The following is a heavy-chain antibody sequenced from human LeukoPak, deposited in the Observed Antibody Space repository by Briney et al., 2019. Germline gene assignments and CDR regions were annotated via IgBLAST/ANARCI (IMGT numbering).Heavy chain of an antibody. CDR3: ARHDPVGYYQHGMDV. CDR2: IYYTGAT. Sequence: PSETLSLTCTVSGGSISGYFWSCIRQPPGQGVEVIGYIYYTGATLYNPSLKSRVTMSVDTSKTQFSLKLSSLTAADPAVYYCARHDPVGYYQHGMDVWGQGTTVTASS. J-gene: IGHJ6*02. CDR1: GGSISGYF. D-gene: IGHD2-15*01. V-gene: IGHV4-59*08.